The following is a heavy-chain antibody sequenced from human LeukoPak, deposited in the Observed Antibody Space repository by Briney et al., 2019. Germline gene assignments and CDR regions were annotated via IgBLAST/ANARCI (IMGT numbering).Heavy chain of an antibody. J-gene: IGHJ4*02. CDR3: VRDGRPLDY. CDR1: GFTFSGSW. V-gene: IGHV3-7*01. Sequence: GGSLRLSCAASGFTFSGSWMSWVRQAPGKGLEWVANIKEDGSEKYYVDSVRGRFSISRDNAKNSLYLQMNSLRAEDTAVYYCVRDGRPLDYWGQGTLVTASS. D-gene: IGHD1-1*01. CDR2: IKEDGSEK.